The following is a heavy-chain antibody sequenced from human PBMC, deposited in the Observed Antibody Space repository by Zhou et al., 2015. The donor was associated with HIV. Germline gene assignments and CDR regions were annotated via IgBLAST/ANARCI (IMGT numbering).Heavy chain of an antibody. V-gene: IGHV1-69*12. CDR2: IIPIFGTA. CDR1: GGTFSSYA. CDR3: ASHPDTAMGLTGYYYYGMDV. Sequence: QVQLVQSGAEVKKPGSSVKVSCKASGGTFSSYAISWVRQAPGQGLEWMGGIIPIFGTANYAQKFQGRVTITADESTSTAYMELSSLRSEDTAVYYCASHPDTAMGLTGYYYYGMDVWGQGTTVTVSS. D-gene: IGHD5-18*01. J-gene: IGHJ6*02.